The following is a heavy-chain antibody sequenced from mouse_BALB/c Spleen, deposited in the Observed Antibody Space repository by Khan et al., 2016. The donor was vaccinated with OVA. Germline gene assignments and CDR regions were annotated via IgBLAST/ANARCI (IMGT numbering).Heavy chain of an antibody. Sequence: VXLLESGPGLVKPSQSLSLTCTVTGYSITSGYGWNWIRQFPGNKLEWMGYISYSGSTNYNPSLKSRISITRDTSKNQFFLQLNSVTTEDTATYYCARTARIKYWGQGTTLTVSS. CDR2: ISYSGST. CDR1: GYSITSGYG. V-gene: IGHV3-2*02. CDR3: ARTARIKY. J-gene: IGHJ2*01. D-gene: IGHD1-2*01.